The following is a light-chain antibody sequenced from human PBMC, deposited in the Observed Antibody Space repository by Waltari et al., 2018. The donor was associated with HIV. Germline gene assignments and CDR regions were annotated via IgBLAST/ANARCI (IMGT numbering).Light chain of an antibody. J-gene: IGKJ1*01. V-gene: IGKV1-12*01. CDR1: HPINSW. CDR3: QQANSFPWT. Sequence: DIQMTQFPSFGSASVGDRVTITCRASHPINSWLTWYQQKPGKAPELLIYATSSLQSGVPSRFSGSGSGTNFTLTINSLQTEDFATYFCQQANSFPWTFGRGTKVELK. CDR2: ATS.